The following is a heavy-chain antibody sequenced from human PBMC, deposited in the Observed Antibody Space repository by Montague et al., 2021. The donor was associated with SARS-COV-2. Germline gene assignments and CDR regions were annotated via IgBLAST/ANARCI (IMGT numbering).Heavy chain of an antibody. Sequence: SLRLSCAASGFIFSDYNMTWIRQTPGKGLEWISYIIGASSRTNYADSVKGRFTISRDNAKNSLFLQMNSLRVEDTAVYYCARGISLFDPWGQGTLVTVSS. CDR3: ARGISLFDP. CDR1: GFIFSDYN. V-gene: IGHV3-11*05. J-gene: IGHJ5*02. CDR2: IIGASSRT.